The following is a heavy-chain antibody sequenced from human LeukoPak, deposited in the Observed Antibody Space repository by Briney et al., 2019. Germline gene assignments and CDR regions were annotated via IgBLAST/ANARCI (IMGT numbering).Heavy chain of an antibody. J-gene: IGHJ4*02. D-gene: IGHD3-22*01. CDR1: GFTFSSYG. CDR3: AREDPSDSSGYCEYPY. Sequence: GGSLRLSCAASGFTFSSYGMHWVRQAPGKGLEWVSYISSSGSTIYYADSVKGRFTISRDNAKNSLYLQMNSLRAEDTAVYYCAREDPSDSSGYCEYPYWGQGTLVTVSS. CDR2: ISSSGSTI. V-gene: IGHV3-48*04.